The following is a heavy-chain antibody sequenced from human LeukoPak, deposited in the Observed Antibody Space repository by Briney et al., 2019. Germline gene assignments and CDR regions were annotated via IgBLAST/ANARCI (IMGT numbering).Heavy chain of an antibody. V-gene: IGHV3-30*02. CDR3: AKGLTIFGVVITYYFDY. Sequence: PGGSLRLSCAASGFSFSSYGMHWVRQAPGKGLEWVAFIRYDGSNKYYADSVKGRFTISRDNSKNTLYLQMNSLRAEDTAVYYCAKGLTIFGVVITYYFDYWGQGTLVTVSS. CDR2: IRYDGSNK. D-gene: IGHD3-3*01. J-gene: IGHJ4*02. CDR1: GFSFSSYG.